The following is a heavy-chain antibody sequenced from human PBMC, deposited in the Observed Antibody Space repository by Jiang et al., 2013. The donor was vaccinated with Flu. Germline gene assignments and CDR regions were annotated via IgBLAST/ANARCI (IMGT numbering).Heavy chain of an antibody. J-gene: IGHJ5*02. V-gene: IGHV5-51*03. CDR3: ARLLYYFDSERPLATQLDP. CDR1: GYNFSTYW. Sequence: GAEVKKPGESLKISCKGSGYNFSTYWIAWVRQMPGKGLEWMGIIYPGDSDTRYSPSFQGQVTLSADKSISTAYLQWGSPKASDTAIYFCARLLYYFDSERPLATQLDPWGQGTLVTVSS. CDR2: IYPGDSDT. D-gene: IGHD3-22*01.